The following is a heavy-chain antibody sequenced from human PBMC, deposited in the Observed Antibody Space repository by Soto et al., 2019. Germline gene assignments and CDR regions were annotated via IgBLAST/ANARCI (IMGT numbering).Heavy chain of an antibody. Sequence: SETLSLTCAVSGDSISSGGYSWNWIRQPPGKGLEWIGYIYHSGYTYYNPSLKSRDTISVDRSKNQFSLRLSSVTAADTAVYYCARGRDFWSGYSPIYFDYWGQGTLVTVSS. CDR3: ARGRDFWSGYSPIYFDY. V-gene: IGHV4-30-2*01. J-gene: IGHJ4*02. CDR2: IYHSGYT. D-gene: IGHD3-3*01. CDR1: GDSISSGGYS.